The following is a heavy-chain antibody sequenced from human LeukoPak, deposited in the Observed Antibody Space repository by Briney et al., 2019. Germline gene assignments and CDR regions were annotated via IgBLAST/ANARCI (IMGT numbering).Heavy chain of an antibody. CDR2: ISGSGGST. J-gene: IGHJ4*02. CDR3: APGNDYGDY. V-gene: IGHV3-23*01. Sequence: GGSLRLSCAASGFTFSSYAMSWVRQAPGKGLEWVSVISGSGGSTYYADSVKGRSTISRDNSKNTLYLQMNSLRAEDTAVYYCAPGNDYGDYWGQGTLVTVSS. CDR1: GFTFSSYA.